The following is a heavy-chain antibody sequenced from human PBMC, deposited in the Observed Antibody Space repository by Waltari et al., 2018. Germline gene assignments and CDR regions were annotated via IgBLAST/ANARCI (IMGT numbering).Heavy chain of an antibody. CDR1: GYTPTDLS. CDR3: ARGIVGATMADY. J-gene: IGHJ4*02. Sequence: QVQLVQSGAEVKKPGASVKVSCKVSGYTPTDLSMHWVRQGPGKGLEWMGWMNPNSGNTGYAQKFQGRVTMTRNTSISTAYMELSSLRSEDTAVYYCARGIVGATMADYWGQGTLVTVSS. CDR2: MNPNSGNT. D-gene: IGHD1-26*01. V-gene: IGHV1-8*02.